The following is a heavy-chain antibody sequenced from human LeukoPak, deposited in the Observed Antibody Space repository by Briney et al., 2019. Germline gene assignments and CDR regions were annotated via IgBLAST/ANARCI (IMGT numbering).Heavy chain of an antibody. V-gene: IGHV1-18*01. D-gene: IGHD6-13*01. CDR3: ATDRWGIAAAGTTFDY. CDR1: GYTFTSYG. Sequence: ASVKVFCKASGYTFTSYGISWVRQAPGQGLEWMGWISAYNGNTNYAQKLQGRVTMTTDTSTSTAYMELRSLRSDDTAVYYCATDRWGIAAAGTTFDYWGQGTLVTVSS. J-gene: IGHJ4*02. CDR2: ISAYNGNT.